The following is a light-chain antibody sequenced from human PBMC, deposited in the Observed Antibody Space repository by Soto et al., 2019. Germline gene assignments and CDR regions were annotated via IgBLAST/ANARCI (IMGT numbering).Light chain of an antibody. Sequence: AVLTQPRSVSGSPGESVTISCTGTSSDVGYYNYVSWYQQYPGKAPKLMIYDVSGRPSGVPDRFSGSKSGTSASLAISGLRSEDEADYYCGAWDDGLNSFLFAAGTKVTVL. CDR1: SSDVGYYNY. V-gene: IGLV2-11*01. J-gene: IGLJ1*01. CDR3: GAWDDGLNSFL. CDR2: DVS.